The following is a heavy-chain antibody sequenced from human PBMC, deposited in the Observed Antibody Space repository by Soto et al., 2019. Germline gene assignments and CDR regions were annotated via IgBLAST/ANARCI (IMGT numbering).Heavy chain of an antibody. CDR1: GYTFTSYY. V-gene: IGHV1-46*01. Sequence: ASVKVSCKASGYTFTSYYMHWVRQAPGQGLEWMGINNPSGGSTSYAQKFQGRGTMTRDTSTSTVYMELSSLRSEDTAVYYCGVIRTDYWGQGTLVTVSS. CDR2: NNPSGGST. CDR3: GVIRTDY. D-gene: IGHD3-16*02. J-gene: IGHJ4*02.